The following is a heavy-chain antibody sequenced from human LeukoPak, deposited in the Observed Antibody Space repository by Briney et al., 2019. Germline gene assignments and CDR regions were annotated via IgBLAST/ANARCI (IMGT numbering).Heavy chain of an antibody. J-gene: IGHJ4*02. CDR1: GGSISSSSYY. CDR2: IYYSGST. CDR3: ARGANYYGSGSYYPLIDY. D-gene: IGHD3-10*01. Sequence: PSETLSLTCTVSGGSISSSSYYWAWIRQPPGKGLEWIGSIYYSGSTYYNPSLKSRVTISVDTSKNQFSLKLSSVTAADTAVYYCARGANYYGSGSYYPLIDYWGQGTLVTVSS. V-gene: IGHV4-39*07.